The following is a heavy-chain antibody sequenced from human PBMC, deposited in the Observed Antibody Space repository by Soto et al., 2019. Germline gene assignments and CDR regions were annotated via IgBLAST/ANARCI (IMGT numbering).Heavy chain of an antibody. Sequence: PGGSLRLSCAASGFTFSNYAMSWVRQAPGKGLEWVSAISGSGGSTYYADSVKGRCTISRDNSKNTLYLQMNSLRAEDTAVYYCAKGSTYYYGSGSYYNSYYYYYGMDVWGQGTTVTVSS. CDR1: GFTFSNYA. CDR2: ISGSGGST. CDR3: AKGSTYYYGSGSYYNSYYYYYGMDV. D-gene: IGHD3-10*01. J-gene: IGHJ6*02. V-gene: IGHV3-23*01.